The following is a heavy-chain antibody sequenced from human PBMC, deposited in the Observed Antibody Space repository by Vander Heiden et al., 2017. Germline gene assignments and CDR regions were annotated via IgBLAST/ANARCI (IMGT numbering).Heavy chain of an antibody. CDR3: ARVRWGSYES. D-gene: IGHD7-27*01. Sequence: EVQLVEYGGGLVQPGGSLRLSCAASGFSFSNYDMHWVRQVTGKGLEWVSAVDTAGDTFYPASVKGRFTISREDATNSLYLQMNSLRAGDTAVYYCARVRWGSYESWGQGTLVTVSS. J-gene: IGHJ5*02. CDR1: GFSFSNYD. CDR2: VDTAGDT. V-gene: IGHV3-13*01.